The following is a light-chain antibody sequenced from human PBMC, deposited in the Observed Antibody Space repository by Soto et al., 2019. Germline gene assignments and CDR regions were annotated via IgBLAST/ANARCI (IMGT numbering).Light chain of an antibody. CDR3: QQFGDSPPEFT. V-gene: IGKV3-20*01. CDR1: QSVSSRH. CDR2: SAS. J-gene: IGKJ2*01. Sequence: ESMLTQSPGTLSLSPGERATLSCRASQSVSSRHLPWHQQKPGQAPRLLIYSASIRATGIPDRFSGSGSGTEFNLTTSSLEPEDSAVYYYQQFGDSPPEFTFGQGTKLEI.